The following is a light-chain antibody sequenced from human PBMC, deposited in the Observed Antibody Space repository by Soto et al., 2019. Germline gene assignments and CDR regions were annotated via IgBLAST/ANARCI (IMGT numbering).Light chain of an antibody. J-gene: IGKJ1*01. CDR2: KAS. V-gene: IGKV1-5*03. CDR1: QSSXTX. CDR3: QQYNSYSWT. Sequence: DIQMTQSTSTLSASVGDSVTITCRASQSSXTXXAWYHQKPGKAPKLLIYKASSLESGVPSRLSGSGSGTELTLTISSLQPDDFATYHCQQYNSYSWTFGNGTKIDIK.